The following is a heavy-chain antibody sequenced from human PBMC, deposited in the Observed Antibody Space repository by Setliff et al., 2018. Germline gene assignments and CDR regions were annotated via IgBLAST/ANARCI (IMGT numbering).Heavy chain of an antibody. V-gene: IGHV4-4*07. CDR2: IYIGGSA. Sequence: SSETLSLTCTVSGGSISSYYWSWIRQPAGKGLEWIGHIYIGGSANYNPSLKSRVTMSIDTSKNQFSLKLSSVTAADTAVYYCARGRAGTLVTALLTPRTVFLRCWFDPWGQGTLVTVSS. D-gene: IGHD2-21*02. J-gene: IGHJ5*02. CDR1: GGSISSYY. CDR3: ARGRAGTLVTALLTPRTVFLRCWFDP.